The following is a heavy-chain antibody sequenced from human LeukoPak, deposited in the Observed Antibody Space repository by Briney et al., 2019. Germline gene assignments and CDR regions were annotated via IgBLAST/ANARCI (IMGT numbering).Heavy chain of an antibody. CDR3: ASYGSGSYRFDP. D-gene: IGHD3-10*01. CDR2: IYYSGST. Sequence: SETLSLTCTVSGGSISSSAYYWSWIRQPPGRGLEWIGYIYYSGSTYYNPSLKSRVIISVDTSKNQFSLKLNSVTAADTAVYYCASYGSGSYRFDPWGQGTLVTVSS. J-gene: IGHJ5*02. CDR1: GGSISSSAYY. V-gene: IGHV4-31*03.